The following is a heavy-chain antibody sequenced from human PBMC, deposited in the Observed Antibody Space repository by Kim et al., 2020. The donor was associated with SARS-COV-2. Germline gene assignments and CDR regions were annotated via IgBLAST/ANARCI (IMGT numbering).Heavy chain of an antibody. V-gene: IGHV3-66*01. J-gene: IGHJ6*02. CDR3: ARPMVRGAAYGMDV. Sequence: DSVKGRLTISRDNSKKPLYLQMNSLRAEDTAVYYCARPMVRGAAYGMDVWGQGTTVTVSS. D-gene: IGHD3-10*01.